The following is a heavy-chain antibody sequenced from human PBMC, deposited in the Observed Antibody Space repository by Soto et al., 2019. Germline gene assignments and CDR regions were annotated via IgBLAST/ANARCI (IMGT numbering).Heavy chain of an antibody. J-gene: IGHJ4*02. CDR1: GITVSTNY. V-gene: IGHV3-53*02. CDR3: ARDGGGGYYDSSGYMAV. D-gene: IGHD3-22*01. CDR2: IYSDGKT. Sequence: EVQLVETGGGLIQPGGSLRLSCAASGITVSTNYMSWVRQAPGKGLEWVSVIYSDGKTFYADSVKGRFTISRDNSQNRVALQRNSLRADDTAVYYCARDGGGGYYDSSGYMAVWGQGTLVTVSS.